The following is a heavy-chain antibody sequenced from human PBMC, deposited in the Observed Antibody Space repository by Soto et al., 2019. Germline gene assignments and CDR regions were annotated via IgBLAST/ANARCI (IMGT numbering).Heavy chain of an antibody. CDR3: AREGSVGMTQMRFFDY. D-gene: IGHD2-21*02. Sequence: PSVTVSCKASGYTYTSCYMHWVRQAPGQGLEWMGIINPNGDTAYAQKWRGRVTLTRDTSTTTVYMELSSLTSEDTALFYCAREGSVGMTQMRFFDYWGRGTLVTVSS. V-gene: IGHV1-46*04. CDR1: GYTYTSCY. CDR2: INPNGDT. J-gene: IGHJ4*02.